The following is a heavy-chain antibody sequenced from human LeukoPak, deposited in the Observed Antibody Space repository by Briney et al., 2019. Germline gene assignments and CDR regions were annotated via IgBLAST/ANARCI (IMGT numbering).Heavy chain of an antibody. CDR1: GGSISSYY. CDR3: ARLSPAAMVRWLDP. Sequence: SETLSLTCTVSGGSISSYYWSWIRQPPAKGLEWIGYIYYSGSTNYNPSLKSRVTISVDTSKNQFSLKLSSVTAADTAVYYCARLSPAAMVRWLDPWGQGTLVTVSS. D-gene: IGHD2-2*01. J-gene: IGHJ5*02. V-gene: IGHV4-59*08. CDR2: IYYSGST.